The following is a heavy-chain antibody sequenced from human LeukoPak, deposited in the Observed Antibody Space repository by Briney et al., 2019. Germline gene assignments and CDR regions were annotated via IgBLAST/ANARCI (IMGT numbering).Heavy chain of an antibody. CDR1: GYTFTSYG. CDR3: AIDQYCSSTSCSRLDY. J-gene: IGHJ4*02. D-gene: IGHD2-2*01. CDR2: ISAYNGNT. V-gene: IGHV1-18*01. Sequence: ASVKVSCKASGYTFTSYGISWVRQAPGQGLEWMGWISAYNGNTNYAQKLQGRVTMTTDTSTSTAYMELRSLRSDDTAVYYCAIDQYCSSTSCSRLDYWGQGTLVTVSS.